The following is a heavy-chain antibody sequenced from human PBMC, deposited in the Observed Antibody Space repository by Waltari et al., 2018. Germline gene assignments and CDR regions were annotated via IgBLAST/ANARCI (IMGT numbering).Heavy chain of an antibody. V-gene: IGHV1-46*01. J-gene: IGHJ4*02. CDR2: INPSGGST. CDR1: GYTFTSYY. D-gene: IGHD6-19*01. Sequence: QVQLVQSGAEVKKPGASVKVSCKASGYTFTSYYMHWVRQAPGQGLEWMGIINPSGGSTSYAQKFQGRGTMTRDTSTSTVYMELSSLRSEDTAVYYCARVAGKGYYFDYWGQGTLVTVSS. CDR3: ARVAGKGYYFDY.